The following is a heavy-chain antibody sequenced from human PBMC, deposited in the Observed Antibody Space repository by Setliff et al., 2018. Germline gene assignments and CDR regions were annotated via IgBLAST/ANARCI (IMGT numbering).Heavy chain of an antibody. CDR2: IHDSGNPT. V-gene: IGHV3-11*01. CDR3: ARTTGYRLEGDFDY. Sequence: GESLKISCKGSGYSFSTCWIGWVRQMPGKGLEWISYIHDSGNPTYYADSVKGRFTVSRDNAKNSLYLQMTSLRAEDTAIYYCARTTGYRLEGDFDYWGQGTLVTVSS. CDR1: GYSFSTCW. J-gene: IGHJ4*02. D-gene: IGHD3-16*01.